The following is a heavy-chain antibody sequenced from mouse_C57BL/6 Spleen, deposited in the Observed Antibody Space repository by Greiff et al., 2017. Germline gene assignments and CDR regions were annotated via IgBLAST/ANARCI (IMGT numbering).Heavy chain of an antibody. CDR1: GYTFTSYG. D-gene: IGHD1-1*01. CDR3: ARKEPADYYGSSDGY. V-gene: IGHV1-81*01. CDR2: IYPRSGNT. J-gene: IGHJ2*01. Sequence: QVQLQQSGAELARPGASVKLSCKASGYTFTSYGISWVKQRTGQGLEWIGEIYPRSGNTYYNEKFKGKATLTADKSSSTAYMELRSLTSEDSAVYFCARKEPADYYGSSDGYWGQGTTLTVSS.